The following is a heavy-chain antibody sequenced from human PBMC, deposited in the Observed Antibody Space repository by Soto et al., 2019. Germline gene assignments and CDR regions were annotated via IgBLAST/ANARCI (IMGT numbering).Heavy chain of an antibody. D-gene: IGHD5-12*01. CDR3: VTNGGYESLTNPFYFDY. CDR1: GFTFSSYA. CDR2: ISSNGGST. V-gene: IGHV3-64D*08. J-gene: IGHJ4*02. Sequence: GGSLRLSCSASGFTFSSYAMHWVRQTPGKGLEYVSAISSNGGSTYYADSVKGRFTISRDNSKNTLYLQMSSLRAEDTAVYYCVTNGGYESLTNPFYFDYWGQGTLVTVSS.